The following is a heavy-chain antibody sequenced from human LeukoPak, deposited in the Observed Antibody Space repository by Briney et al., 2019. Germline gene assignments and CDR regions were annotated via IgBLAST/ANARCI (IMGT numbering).Heavy chain of an antibody. Sequence: PSETLSLTCTVSGGSISSYYWSWIRQPPGKGLEWIGYIYYSGSTNYNPSLKSRVTISVDTSKNQFSLKLSSVTAADTAVYYCARDRAVAEGYWGQGTLVTVSS. D-gene: IGHD6-19*01. J-gene: IGHJ4*02. CDR3: ARDRAVAEGY. CDR1: GGSISSYY. V-gene: IGHV4-59*12. CDR2: IYYSGST.